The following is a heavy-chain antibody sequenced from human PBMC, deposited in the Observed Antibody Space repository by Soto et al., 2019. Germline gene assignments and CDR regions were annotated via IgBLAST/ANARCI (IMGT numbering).Heavy chain of an antibody. CDR3: VTLLQYAYAFDI. J-gene: IGHJ3*02. V-gene: IGHV3-74*01. D-gene: IGHD3-16*01. CDR2: ITDNGRST. CDR1: GFIFRRYW. Sequence: EVQLVESGGDLVQPGGSLRLSCAASGFIFRRYWMHWVRQAPGKGLEWVSRITDNGRSTSYADSVKGRFTIFRDNAKNMVYLQLNSLSSEDTAVYYCVTLLQYAYAFDIWGQVTVVTVSS.